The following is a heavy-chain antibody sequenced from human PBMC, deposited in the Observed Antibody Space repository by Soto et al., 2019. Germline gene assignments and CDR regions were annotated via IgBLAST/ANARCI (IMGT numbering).Heavy chain of an antibody. Sequence: PSETLSLTCTVSGGSISSSSYYWGWIRQPPGKGLEWIGSIYYSGSTYYNPSLKSRVTISVDTSKNQFSLKLSSVTAADTAVYYCARLGYSSGWYGGIFTFDYWGQGTLVTVSS. J-gene: IGHJ4*02. D-gene: IGHD6-19*01. CDR2: IYYSGST. CDR1: GGSISSSSYY. CDR3: ARLGYSSGWYGGIFTFDY. V-gene: IGHV4-39*01.